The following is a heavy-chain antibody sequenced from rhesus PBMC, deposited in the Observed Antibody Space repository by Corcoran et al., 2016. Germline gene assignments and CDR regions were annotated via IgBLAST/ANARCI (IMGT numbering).Heavy chain of an antibody. CDR2: INPYNGTT. J-gene: IGHJ5-1*01. Sequence: QVQLVQSGAEVKKPGSSVKVSCKASGYTFTDYYMHWLRQAPRQGLEWMGCINPYNGTTKYAQKFQGRVTMTRDTSTSTAYMELSSLRSEDTAVYYCARAREYLDFFDVWGPGVLVTVSS. CDR3: ARAREYLDFFDV. D-gene: IGHD3-3*01. V-gene: IGHV1S2*01. CDR1: GYTFTDYY.